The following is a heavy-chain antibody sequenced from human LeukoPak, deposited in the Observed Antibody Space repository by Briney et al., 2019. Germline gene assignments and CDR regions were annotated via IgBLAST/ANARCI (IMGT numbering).Heavy chain of an antibody. CDR2: TYYRSKWYN. J-gene: IGHJ3*02. V-gene: IGHV6-1*01. CDR3: ASRGSMIVPLGGDAFDI. D-gene: IGHD3-22*01. CDR1: GDSVSSNSAA. Sequence: SQTLSLTCAISGDSVSSNSAAWNWIRQSPSRGLEWLGRTYYRSKWYNDYAVSVKSRITINPDTSKNQFSLQLNSVTAADTAVYYCASRGSMIVPLGGDAFDIWGQGTMVTVSS.